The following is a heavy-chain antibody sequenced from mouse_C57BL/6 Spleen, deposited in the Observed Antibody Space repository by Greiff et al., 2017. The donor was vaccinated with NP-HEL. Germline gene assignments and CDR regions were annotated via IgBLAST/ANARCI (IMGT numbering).Heavy chain of an antibody. V-gene: IGHV5-16*01. CDR2: INYDGSST. Sequence: VQLKESEGGLVQPGSSMKLSCTASGFTFSDYYMAWVRQVPEKGLEWVANINYDGSSTYYLDSLKSRFIISRDNAKNILYLQMSSLKSEDTATYYCARAHYAMDYWGQGTSVTVSS. CDR3: ARAHYAMDY. CDR1: GFTFSDYY. J-gene: IGHJ4*01.